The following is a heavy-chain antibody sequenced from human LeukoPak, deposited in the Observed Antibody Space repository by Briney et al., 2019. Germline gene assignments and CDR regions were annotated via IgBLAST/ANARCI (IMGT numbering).Heavy chain of an antibody. Sequence: SETLSLTCTVSGGSISSYYWSWIRQPPGKGLEWIGEINHSGSTNYNPSLKSRVTISVDTSKNQFSLKLRSVTAADTAVYYCTRGGVGAKGYMDVWGKGTTVTVSS. CDR2: INHSGST. V-gene: IGHV4-34*01. CDR1: GGSISSYY. D-gene: IGHD1-26*01. J-gene: IGHJ6*03. CDR3: TRGGVGAKGYMDV.